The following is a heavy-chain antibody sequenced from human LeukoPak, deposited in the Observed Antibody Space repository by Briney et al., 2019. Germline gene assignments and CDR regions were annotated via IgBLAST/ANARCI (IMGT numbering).Heavy chain of an antibody. J-gene: IGHJ4*02. CDR2: ISATGGST. Sequence: GGSLRLSCAASGFTFSSYAMSWVRQAPGKGLEWVSAISATGGSTNYADSVKGRFTISRDNSENTLFLQMHSLRAEDSAVYYCAKDRSVVVVAATFDYWGQGTLVTVSS. V-gene: IGHV3-23*01. D-gene: IGHD2-15*01. CDR3: AKDRSVVVVAATFDY. CDR1: GFTFSSYA.